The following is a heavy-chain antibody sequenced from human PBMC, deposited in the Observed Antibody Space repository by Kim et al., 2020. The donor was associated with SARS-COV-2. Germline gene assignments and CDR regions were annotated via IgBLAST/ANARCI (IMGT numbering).Heavy chain of an antibody. CDR2: INTNTGSS. CDR1: GYTFTDNA. Sequence: SVKVSCKASGYTFTDNAMNWVRQAPGQGLEWMGWINTNTGSSGYAPGFTGRVVFSVDSSVNTAYLQINSLRAEDTAVYYCARDRGYCGGAKCLSSFFDYWGQGTLVTVSS. D-gene: IGHD2-15*01. J-gene: IGHJ4*02. CDR3: ARDRGYCGGAKCLSSFFDY. V-gene: IGHV7-4-1*02.